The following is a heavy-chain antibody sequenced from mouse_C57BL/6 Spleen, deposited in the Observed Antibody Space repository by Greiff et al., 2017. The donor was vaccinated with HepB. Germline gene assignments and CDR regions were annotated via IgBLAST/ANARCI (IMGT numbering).Heavy chain of an antibody. CDR2: INPGSGGT. V-gene: IGHV1-54*01. Sequence: QVQLQQSGAELVRPGTSVKVSCKASGYAFTNYLIEWVKQRPGQGLEWIGVINPGSGGTNYNEKFKGKATLTADKSSSTAYMLLSSLTSEDSAVYFCARDSRSSPYAMDYWGQGTSVTVSS. D-gene: IGHD1-1*01. CDR1: GYAFTNYL. CDR3: ARDSRSSPYAMDY. J-gene: IGHJ4*01.